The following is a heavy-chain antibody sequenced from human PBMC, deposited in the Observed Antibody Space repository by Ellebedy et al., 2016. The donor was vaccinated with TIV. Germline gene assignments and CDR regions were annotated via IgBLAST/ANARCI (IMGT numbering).Heavy chain of an antibody. CDR3: ASGDFLAALQVC. D-gene: IGHD6-6*01. CDR1: GFALSTYA. V-gene: IGHV3-23*01. CDR2: ISGSGATT. J-gene: IGHJ4*02. Sequence: PGGSLRLSCAASGFALSTYAMSWVRQAPGKGLEWISGISGSGATTYYADSVKGRFTISRDKNTLYLQMNSLRVEDTAVYYCASGDFLAALQVCWGQGTLVTVSS.